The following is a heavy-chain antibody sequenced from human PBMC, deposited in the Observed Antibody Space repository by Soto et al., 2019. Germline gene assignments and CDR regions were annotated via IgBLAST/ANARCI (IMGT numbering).Heavy chain of an antibody. Sequence: SQTLSLTCTVSGGSISSGGYYWSWIRQHPGKGLEWIGYIYYSGSTYYNPSLKSRVTISVDTSKNQFSLKLSSVTAADTAVYYCARDRNNWNDPMKMGAFDIWGQGTMVTVSS. D-gene: IGHD1-20*01. CDR1: GGSISSGGYY. V-gene: IGHV4-31*03. J-gene: IGHJ3*02. CDR3: ARDRNNWNDPMKMGAFDI. CDR2: IYYSGST.